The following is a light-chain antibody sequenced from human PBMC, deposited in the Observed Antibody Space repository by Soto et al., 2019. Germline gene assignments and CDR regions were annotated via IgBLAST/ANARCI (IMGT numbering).Light chain of an antibody. CDR3: HPYVGSPPPYA. CDR1: QSVSSSS. J-gene: IGKJ2*01. Sequence: EVVLTQSPGTLSLSPGERATLSCRASQSVSSSSLAWYQQKPGQAPRLLIYAASKRASGIPGRFSGSGSGQDFPLSLNRVEPEDFAVYYCHPYVGSPPPYAFGQGTKLEIK. V-gene: IGKV3-20*01. CDR2: AAS.